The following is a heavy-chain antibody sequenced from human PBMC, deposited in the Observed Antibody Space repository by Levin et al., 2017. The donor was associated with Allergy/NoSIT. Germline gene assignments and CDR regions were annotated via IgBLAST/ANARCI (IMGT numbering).Heavy chain of an antibody. V-gene: IGHV3-11*01. CDR3: ARDLRGDYSYYYYGMDV. J-gene: IGHJ6*02. CDR2: ISSSGSTI. CDR1: GFTFSDYY. D-gene: IGHD4-17*01. Sequence: GESLKISCAASGFTFSDYYMSWIRQAPGKGLEWVSYISSSGSTIYYADSVKGRFTISRDNAKNSLYLQMNSLRAEDTAVYYCARDLRGDYSYYYYGMDVWGQGTTVTVSS.